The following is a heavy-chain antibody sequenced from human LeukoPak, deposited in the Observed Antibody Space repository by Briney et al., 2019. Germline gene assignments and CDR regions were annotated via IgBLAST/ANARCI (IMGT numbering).Heavy chain of an antibody. CDR3: ARDQKYGVFDY. Sequence: SETLSLTCTVPGGSVSSGTYYWSWIRQPPGKGLEWIGYIHNSGNTNYNPSLKSRVTISVDMSKNQFSLKLSSVTAADTAVYYCARDQKYGVFDYWGQGTLVTVSS. V-gene: IGHV4-61*01. D-gene: IGHD2-8*01. CDR1: GGSVSSGTYY. J-gene: IGHJ4*02. CDR2: IHNSGNT.